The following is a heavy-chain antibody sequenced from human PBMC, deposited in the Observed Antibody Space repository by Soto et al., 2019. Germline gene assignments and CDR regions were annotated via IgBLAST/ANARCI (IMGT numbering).Heavy chain of an antibody. V-gene: IGHV3-23*01. CDR3: GGIIAAAGTGAFDI. D-gene: IGHD6-13*01. CDR1: GFTFSSYG. J-gene: IGHJ3*02. CDR2: ISGSGGST. Sequence: GGSLRLSCAASGFTFSSYGMHWVRQAPGKGLEWVSAISGSGGSTYYADSVKGRFTISRDNSKNTLYLQMNSLRAEDTAVYYCGGIIAAAGTGAFDIWGQGTMVT.